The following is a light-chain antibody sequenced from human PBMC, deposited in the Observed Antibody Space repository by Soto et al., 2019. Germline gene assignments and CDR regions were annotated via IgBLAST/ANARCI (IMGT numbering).Light chain of an antibody. CDR2: DVS. Sequence: QSALTQPASVSGSPGQSITISCTGTSSDVGGYNYVSWYQQHPGKAPKLMIHDVSNRPSGVSNRFSGSKSGNTASLTISGLQAEDEADYYCSSYTSSSIVVFGGGTKLTV. V-gene: IGLV2-14*01. CDR1: SSDVGGYNY. J-gene: IGLJ2*01. CDR3: SSYTSSSIVV.